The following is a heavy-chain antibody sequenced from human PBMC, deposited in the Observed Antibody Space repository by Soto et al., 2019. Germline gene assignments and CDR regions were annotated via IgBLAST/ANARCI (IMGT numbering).Heavy chain of an antibody. CDR1: GGSISSSGYY. V-gene: IGHV4-39*07. J-gene: IGHJ4*02. CDR2: MHYGGNS. D-gene: IGHD6-19*01. Sequence: SETLSLTCTVSGGSISSSGYYWGWIRQPPGKGLEWIGNMHYGGNSYYSPSLKSRVTISVDTSKNQFSLKLSSVTAADTAVYYCARASGYSSGWYAGKGVKFDYWGQGTLVTVSS. CDR3: ARASGYSSGWYAGKGVKFDY.